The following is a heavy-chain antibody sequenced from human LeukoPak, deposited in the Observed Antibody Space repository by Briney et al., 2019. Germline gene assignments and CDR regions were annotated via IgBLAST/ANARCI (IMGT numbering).Heavy chain of an antibody. CDR3: TTDTYDSDVYYPQH. D-gene: IGHD3-22*01. J-gene: IGHJ1*01. CDR1: GFIFSNYG. Sequence: GGSLRLSCAASGFIFSNYGMHWVRQAPGKGLEWVGRIKSKTDGGTTDYAAPVNGRFTISRDDSKDTLYLQMNSLKTEDTAVYYCTTDTYDSDVYYPQHWGHGTLVTVSS. CDR2: IKSKTDGGTT. V-gene: IGHV3-15*01.